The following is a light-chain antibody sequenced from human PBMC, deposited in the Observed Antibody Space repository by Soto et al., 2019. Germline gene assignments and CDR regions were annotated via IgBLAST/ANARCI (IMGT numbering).Light chain of an antibody. CDR2: LEGSGSY. J-gene: IGLJ3*02. V-gene: IGLV4-60*03. Sequence: SVLTQSSSASASLGSSVKLTCTLSSGHSSYIIAWHQQQPGKAPRYLMKLEGSGSYNKGSGVPDRFSGSSSGADRYLTISNLQSEDEADYYCETWDSNILWVFGGGTKLTVL. CDR3: ETWDSNILWV. CDR1: SGHSSYI.